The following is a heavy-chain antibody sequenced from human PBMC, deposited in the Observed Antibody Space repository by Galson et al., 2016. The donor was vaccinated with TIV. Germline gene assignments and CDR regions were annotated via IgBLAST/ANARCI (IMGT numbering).Heavy chain of an antibody. CDR1: GFTFGSYG. V-gene: IGHV3-30-3*01. CDR2: VSYDRSDK. Sequence: SLRLSCAASGFTFGSYGMHWVRHGPGKGLEWLAFVSYDRSDKNYADSVEGRFTISRDNFKNTLYLQMSSLRAEDTAVYYCARGFSSYYFDYWGQGTLVTVSS. CDR3: ARGFSSYYFDY. D-gene: IGHD6-13*01. J-gene: IGHJ4*02.